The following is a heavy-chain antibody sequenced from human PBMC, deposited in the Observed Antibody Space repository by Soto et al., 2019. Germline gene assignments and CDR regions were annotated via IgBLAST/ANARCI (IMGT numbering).Heavy chain of an antibody. CDR3: PVFRSSCFGDGRLDS. Sequence: GDSLKICCGGSGYSIMTHCFSCLGQMPGKGLEWMGRIDPRHSYFYYTPSFQGDVTISADKSTSKAYRQWNSLEASDTAIYYCPVFRSSCFGDGRLDSWGPGTLVTVSS. V-gene: IGHV5-10-1*01. CDR1: GYSIMTHC. J-gene: IGHJ4*02. D-gene: IGHD6-13*01. CDR2: IDPRHSYF.